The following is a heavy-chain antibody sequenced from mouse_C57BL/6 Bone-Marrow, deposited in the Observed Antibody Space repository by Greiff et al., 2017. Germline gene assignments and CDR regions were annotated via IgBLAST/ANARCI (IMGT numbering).Heavy chain of an antibody. CDR2: INPNNGGT. J-gene: IGHJ4*01. CDR3: ARGPVGRDYYAMDY. Sequence: EVQLQQSGPELVKPGASVKISCKASGYTFTDYYMNWVKQSHGKSLEWIGDINPNNGGTSYNQKFKGKATLTVDKSSSKAYMELRSLTSEDSAVYYCARGPVGRDYYAMDYWGQGTSVTVSS. V-gene: IGHV1-26*01. D-gene: IGHD1-1*01. CDR1: GYTFTDYY.